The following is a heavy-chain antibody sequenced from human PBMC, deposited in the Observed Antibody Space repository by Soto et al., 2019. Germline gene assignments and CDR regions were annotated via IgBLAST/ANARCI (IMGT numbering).Heavy chain of an antibody. CDR3: ASLGPDYDNSGHYLP. CDR1: GGSVSSSNW. D-gene: IGHD3-22*01. J-gene: IGHJ5*02. CDR2: IYHSGST. Sequence: SETLSLTCIVSGGSVSSSNWWSWVRQPPGKGLEWIGEIYHSGSTTYNPSLKSRATISVDKSENQFSLRLKSVTAADTAVYYCASLGPDYDNSGHYLPWGPGTLVTVYS. V-gene: IGHV4-4*02.